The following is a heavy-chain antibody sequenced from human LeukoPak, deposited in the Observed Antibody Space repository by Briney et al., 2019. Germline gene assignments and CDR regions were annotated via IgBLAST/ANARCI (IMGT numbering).Heavy chain of an antibody. CDR2: IRYDGSNK. J-gene: IGHJ4*02. Sequence: QPGGSLRLSCAASGFTFSSYGMHWVRQAPGNGLEGVAFIRYDGSNKYYADSVKGRFTIYRDNSKNTLYMQMNSLRAEDTAVYYCAKDLKAAILFDYWGQGTLVTVSS. V-gene: IGHV3-30*02. CDR1: GFTFSSYG. D-gene: IGHD2-2*01. CDR3: AKDLKAAILFDY.